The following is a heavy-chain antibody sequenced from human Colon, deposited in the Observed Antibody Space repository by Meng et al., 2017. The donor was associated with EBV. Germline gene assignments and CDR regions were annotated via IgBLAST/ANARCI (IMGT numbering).Heavy chain of an antibody. CDR2: IYYSGST. D-gene: IGHD6-19*01. Sequence: VQLQESGPGLVKPSQTLSLTCTVSGGSVSSGGYYWTWIRQHPGKGLEWFGHIYYSGSTFYNPSLKRRVIISIDTSKIQFSLNLRSVTAADTAVYYCARVSSGWDYFDYWGQGTLVTVSS. CDR1: GGSVSSGGYY. V-gene: IGHV4-31*03. J-gene: IGHJ4*02. CDR3: ARVSSGWDYFDY.